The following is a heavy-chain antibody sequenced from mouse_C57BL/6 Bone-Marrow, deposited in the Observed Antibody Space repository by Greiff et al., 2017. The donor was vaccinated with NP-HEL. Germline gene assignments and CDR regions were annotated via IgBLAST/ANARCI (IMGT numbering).Heavy chain of an antibody. Sequence: QVQLQQPGAELVKPGASVKLSCKASGYTFTSYWMHWVKQRPGQGLEWIGMIHPNSGSTNYNEKFKSKATLTVDKSSSTAYMQLTSLTSEDSAVYNCERSHDGGSYDYFDYWGQGTTLTVSS. V-gene: IGHV1-64*01. CDR2: IHPNSGST. CDR3: ERSHDGGSYDYFDY. CDR1: GYTFTSYW. D-gene: IGHD1-1*02. J-gene: IGHJ2*01.